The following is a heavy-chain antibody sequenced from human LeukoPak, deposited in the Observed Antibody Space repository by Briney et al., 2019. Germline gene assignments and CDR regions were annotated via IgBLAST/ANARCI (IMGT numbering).Heavy chain of an antibody. CDR1: GFTFTSFW. CDR3: ARTVTDGYTS. J-gene: IGHJ5*02. D-gene: IGHD5-24*01. CDR2: INRDGSEK. V-gene: IGHV3-7*01. Sequence: PGGSLRLSCAASGFTFTSFWMSRVRQVPGKRLEWVANINRDGSEKNYVDSVKGRFTISRDNAKNSLYLQMNSLSAEDTGVYYCARTVTDGYTSWGQGTLVTVSS.